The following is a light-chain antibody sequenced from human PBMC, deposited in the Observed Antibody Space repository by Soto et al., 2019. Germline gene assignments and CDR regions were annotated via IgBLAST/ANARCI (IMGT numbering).Light chain of an antibody. J-gene: IGKJ5*01. CDR3: QQLFDSPIT. Sequence: IQLTYPPSLLSSTIGESVTITCRASQVISTSLAWYQVKPGKAPKLLIYAASTLESGVPSRFSATVSGTEFSLTITSLQPEDFATYYCQQLFDSPITFGQGTRLEI. V-gene: IGKV1-9*01. CDR2: AAS. CDR1: QVISTS.